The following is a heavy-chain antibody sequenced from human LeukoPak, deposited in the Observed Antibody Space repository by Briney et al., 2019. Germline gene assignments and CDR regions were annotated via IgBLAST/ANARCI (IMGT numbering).Heavy chain of an antibody. Sequence: GGSLRLSCAASGFTFSSYAMSWVRQAPGKGLEWVAVISYDGSNKYYADSVKGRFTISRDNSKNTLYLQMNSLRAEDTAVYYCATRHYYDSSGYNYWGQGTLVTVSS. V-gene: IGHV3-30*04. D-gene: IGHD3-22*01. CDR3: ATRHYYDSSGYNY. CDR1: GFTFSSYA. J-gene: IGHJ4*02. CDR2: ISYDGSNK.